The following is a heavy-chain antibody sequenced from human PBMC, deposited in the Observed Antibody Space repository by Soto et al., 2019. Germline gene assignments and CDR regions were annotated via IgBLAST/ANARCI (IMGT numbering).Heavy chain of an antibody. CDR1: GFTVSSNY. V-gene: IGHV3-66*01. Sequence: PGGSLRLSCAASGFTVSSNYMIWVRQAPGKGLEWVSVIYSGGSTYYADSVKGRFTISRDNSKNTLYLQMNSLRAEDTAVYYCARDTRGLESFPFDYWGQGTLVTVSS. CDR3: ARDTRGLESFPFDY. D-gene: IGHD6-19*01. J-gene: IGHJ4*02. CDR2: IYSGGST.